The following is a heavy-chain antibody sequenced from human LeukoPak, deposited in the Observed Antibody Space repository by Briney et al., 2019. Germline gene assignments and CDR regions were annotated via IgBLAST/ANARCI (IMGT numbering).Heavy chain of an antibody. CDR1: GFAFSSYA. D-gene: IGHD2-8*01. J-gene: IGHJ6*03. Sequence: GRSLRLSCAASGFAFSSYAMRWVRQAPGKGLEWVSSISGSGDRRDSANSVKGRFTISRDNSKNTLYLEMYSLRAEDTAVYYCAKDRGHCTNGVCHNYYYMDVWGKGTMVTVSS. V-gene: IGHV3-23*01. CDR3: AKDRGHCTNGVCHNYYYMDV. CDR2: ISGSGDRR.